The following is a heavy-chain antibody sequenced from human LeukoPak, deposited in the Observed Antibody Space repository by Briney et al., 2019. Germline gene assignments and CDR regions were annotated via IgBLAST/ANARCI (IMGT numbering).Heavy chain of an antibody. J-gene: IGHJ4*02. Sequence: SETLSLTCTVSGGSISSGGYYWNWIRQPPGKGLEWIGYIYHSGSTYYNPSLKSRVTISVDRSKNQFSLKLSSVTAADTAVYYCARDSLLGSTYYFDYWGQGTLVTVSS. V-gene: IGHV4-30-2*01. CDR2: IYHSGST. CDR1: GGSISSGGYY. D-gene: IGHD2-15*01. CDR3: ARDSLLGSTYYFDY.